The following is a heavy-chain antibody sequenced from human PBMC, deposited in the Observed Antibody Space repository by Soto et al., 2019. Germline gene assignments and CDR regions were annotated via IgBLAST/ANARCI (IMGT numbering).Heavy chain of an antibody. CDR1: GFTFSSYA. J-gene: IGHJ3*02. D-gene: IGHD3-10*01. CDR3: AKERRGSGSYYDAFDI. CDR2: ISGSGGST. Sequence: GGSLRLSCAASGFTFSSYAMSWVRQAPGKGLEWVSAISGSGGSTYYADSVKGRFTISRDNSKNTLYLQMNSLRAEDTAVYYCAKERRGSGSYYDAFDIWGQGTMVTVSS. V-gene: IGHV3-23*01.